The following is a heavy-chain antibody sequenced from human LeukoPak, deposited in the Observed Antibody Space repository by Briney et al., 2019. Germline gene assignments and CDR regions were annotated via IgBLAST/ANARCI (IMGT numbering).Heavy chain of an antibody. V-gene: IGHV3-21*01. CDR3: ARDPPPYSSGLAPIDY. J-gene: IGHJ4*02. CDR1: GFTFSSYS. CDR2: ISSGSSYI. Sequence: GGSLRLSCAAPGFTFSSYSMNWVRQAPGKGLEWVSSISSGSSYIYYADSVKGRFTISRDNAKNSLYLQMNTLRAEDTAMYYCARDPPPYSSGLAPIDYWGQGTLVTVSS. D-gene: IGHD6-19*01.